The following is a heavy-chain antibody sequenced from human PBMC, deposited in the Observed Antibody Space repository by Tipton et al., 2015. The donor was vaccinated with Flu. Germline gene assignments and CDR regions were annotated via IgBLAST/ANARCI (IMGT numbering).Heavy chain of an antibody. Sequence: SLRLSCAASGFTFSSYDMNWVRQAPGKGLEWVSSISSSSSYIYYADSLKARLTTSRDNAKNSLYLLINSLRAEDTAVYYCAREMPTTAIRDAFDIWGQGTMVTVSS. D-gene: IGHD5-24*01. J-gene: IGHJ3*02. V-gene: IGHV3-21*06. CDR1: GFTFSSYD. CDR2: ISSSSSYI. CDR3: AREMPTTAIRDAFDI.